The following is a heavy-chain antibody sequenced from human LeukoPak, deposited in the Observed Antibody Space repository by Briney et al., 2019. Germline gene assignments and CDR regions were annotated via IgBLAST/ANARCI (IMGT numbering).Heavy chain of an antibody. CDR2: IIPIFGTA. CDR1: GGTFSSYA. V-gene: IGHV1-69*05. CDR3: ARGVLLWFGESHAFDI. Sequence: ASVKVSCKASGGTFSSYAISWVRQAPGQGLEWMGGIIPIFGTANYAQKFQGRVTITTDESTSTAYMELSSLRSEDTAVYYCARGVLLWFGESHAFDIWGQGTMVTVSS. J-gene: IGHJ3*02. D-gene: IGHD3-10*01.